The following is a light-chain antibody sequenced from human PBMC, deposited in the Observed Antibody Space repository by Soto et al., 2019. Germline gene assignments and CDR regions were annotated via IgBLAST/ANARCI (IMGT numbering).Light chain of an antibody. V-gene: IGLV2-23*02. CDR2: EVS. J-gene: IGLJ3*02. Sequence: QSALTQPASVSGSPGQSITISCTGTSSDVGSYNLVSWYQQHPGKAPKLMIYEVSKRPSGVSNRFSGSKSGNTASLTISGLQADDEADYYCCSYAGSSTFPWVFGGGTKVTVL. CDR3: CSYAGSSTFPWV. CDR1: SSDVGSYNL.